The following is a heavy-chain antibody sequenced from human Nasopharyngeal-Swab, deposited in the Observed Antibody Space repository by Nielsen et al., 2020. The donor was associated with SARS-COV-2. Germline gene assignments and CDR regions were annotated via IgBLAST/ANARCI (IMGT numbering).Heavy chain of an antibody. Sequence: SLKISCAASGFTFDDYAMHWVRQAPGKGLEWVSGISWNSKAIDYVDSVKGRFTISRDNAKSSLYLQMNSLRAEDTALYYCAKDIPDGAFDIWGQGTMVTASS. D-gene: IGHD5-24*01. CDR2: ISWNSKAI. J-gene: IGHJ3*02. CDR1: GFTFDDYA. CDR3: AKDIPDGAFDI. V-gene: IGHV3-9*01.